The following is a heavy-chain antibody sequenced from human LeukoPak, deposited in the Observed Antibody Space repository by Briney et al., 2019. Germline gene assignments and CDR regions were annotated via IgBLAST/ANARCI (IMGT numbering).Heavy chain of an antibody. Sequence: PGGSLRLSCAASGFTFSSYSMNWVRQAPGKWLEWVSSIRSSSSYIYYADSVKGRFTISRDNAKNSLYLQMNSLRAEDTAVYYCARDEREQWLVRYPGSYGMDVWGQGTTVTVSS. CDR2: IRSSSSYI. V-gene: IGHV3-21*01. D-gene: IGHD6-19*01. CDR3: ARDEREQWLVRYPGSYGMDV. CDR1: GFTFSSYS. J-gene: IGHJ6*02.